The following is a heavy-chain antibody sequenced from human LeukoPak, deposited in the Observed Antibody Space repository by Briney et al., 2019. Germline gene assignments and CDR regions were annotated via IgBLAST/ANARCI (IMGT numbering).Heavy chain of an antibody. D-gene: IGHD3-10*01. CDR2: IYYSGST. V-gene: IGHV4-30-4*01. J-gene: IGHJ4*02. Sequence: PSQTLSLTCTVSGGSVSSGDYYWSWIRQPPGKGLEWIGYIYYSGSTYYNPSLKSRVTISVDTSKNQFSLKLSSVTAADTAVYYCARVPLWFGELAPIDYWGQGTLVTVSS. CDR1: GGSVSSGDYY. CDR3: ARVPLWFGELAPIDY.